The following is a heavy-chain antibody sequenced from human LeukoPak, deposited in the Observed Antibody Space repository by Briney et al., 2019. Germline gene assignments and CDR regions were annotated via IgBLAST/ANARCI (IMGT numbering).Heavy chain of an antibody. J-gene: IGHJ4*02. D-gene: IGHD3-16*01. CDR1: GLTFSDYG. CDR3: ARDYAVG. Sequence: PGRSLRLSCAASGLTFSDYGMHWVRQAPGKGLEWVAAIWSDGSNKYYADSVKGLFTISRDNSKNTLYLQMNSLRVEDTAVYYCARDYAVGWGQGTLVTVSS. V-gene: IGHV3-33*01. CDR2: IWSDGSNK.